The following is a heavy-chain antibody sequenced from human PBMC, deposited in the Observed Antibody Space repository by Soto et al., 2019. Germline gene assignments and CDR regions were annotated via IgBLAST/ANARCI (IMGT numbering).Heavy chain of an antibody. CDR1: GFTFSSYA. Sequence: GGSLRLSCAASGFTFSSYAMHWVRQAPGKGLEWVAVISYDGSNKYYADSVKGRFTISRDNSKNALYLQMNSLRAEDTAVYYCARDSKQGLLWFVFDPWGQGXLVTVYS. D-gene: IGHD3-10*01. CDR2: ISYDGSNK. J-gene: IGHJ5*02. CDR3: ARDSKQGLLWFVFDP. V-gene: IGHV3-30-3*01.